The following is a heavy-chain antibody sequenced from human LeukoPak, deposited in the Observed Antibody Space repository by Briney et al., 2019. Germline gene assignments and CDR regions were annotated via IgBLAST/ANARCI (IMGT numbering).Heavy chain of an antibody. Sequence: GGSLRLSCAASGFIVSSNYMSWVRQAPGKGLEWVSIIYSDGSTYYADSVKGRFTISRDNAKNSLYLQVNSLRVEDTAVYYCAKVTAPVVLAHWGQGTLVTVSS. CDR2: IYSDGST. J-gene: IGHJ4*02. V-gene: IGHV3-53*01. D-gene: IGHD3-22*01. CDR3: AKVTAPVVLAH. CDR1: GFIVSSNY.